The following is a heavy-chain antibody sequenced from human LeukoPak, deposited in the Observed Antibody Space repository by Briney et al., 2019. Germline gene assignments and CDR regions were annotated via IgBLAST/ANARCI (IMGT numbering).Heavy chain of an antibody. Sequence: GGSLRLSCEASGFTVSGNYMNWIRQAPGKGLEWVPVIYSGGNTYYADSVKGRSSISRDNSKNTLYLQMNSLRVEDTAVYYCAGSRLSAEYFQFWGQGTLVAVSS. V-gene: IGHV3-66*01. CDR3: AGSRLSAEYFQF. J-gene: IGHJ1*01. CDR2: IYSGGNT. CDR1: GFTVSGNY.